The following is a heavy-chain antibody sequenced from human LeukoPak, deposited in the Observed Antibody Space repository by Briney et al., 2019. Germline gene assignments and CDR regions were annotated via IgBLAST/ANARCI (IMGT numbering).Heavy chain of an antibody. CDR3: ARENRYYYDSSGYSVAFDI. CDR2: IKSSGVT. J-gene: IGHJ3*02. Sequence: KASETLSLTCAVDGGSLSGYFWSWIRQPPGKGLEWIGEIKSSGVTYYNPSLSSRVTMSVDTSKNQFSLRLRSVTAADTAVYYCARENRYYYDSSGYSVAFDIWGQGTMVTVSS. V-gene: IGHV4-34*01. D-gene: IGHD3-22*01. CDR1: GGSLSGYF.